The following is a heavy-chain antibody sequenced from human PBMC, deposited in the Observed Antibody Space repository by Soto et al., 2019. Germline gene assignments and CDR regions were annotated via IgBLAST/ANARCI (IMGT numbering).Heavy chain of an antibody. CDR3: ARTVTTELDYYYYYYMDV. CDR1: GGTFSSYT. V-gene: IGHV1-69*02. CDR2: IIPILGIA. J-gene: IGHJ6*03. D-gene: IGHD4-17*01. Sequence: ASVKVSCKASGGTFSSYTISWVRQAPGQGLEWMGRIIPILGIANYAQKFQGRLTTTADKSTSTAYMELSSLRSQDTAVYYFARTVTTELDYYYYYYMDVWGKGTTVTVSS.